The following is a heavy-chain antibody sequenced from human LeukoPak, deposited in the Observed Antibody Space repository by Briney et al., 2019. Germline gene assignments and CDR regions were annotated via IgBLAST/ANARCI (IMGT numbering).Heavy chain of an antibody. Sequence: ASVKVSCKASGYTFTGYYMHWVRQAPGQGLEWMGWINPNSGGTSYAQKFQGRVTMTRDTSISTAYMELSRLRSDDTAVYYCARVPGYSSSWYYYYGMDVWGQGTTVTVSS. CDR1: GYTFTGYY. CDR2: INPNSGGT. V-gene: IGHV1-2*02. D-gene: IGHD6-13*01. CDR3: ARVPGYSSSWYYYYGMDV. J-gene: IGHJ6*02.